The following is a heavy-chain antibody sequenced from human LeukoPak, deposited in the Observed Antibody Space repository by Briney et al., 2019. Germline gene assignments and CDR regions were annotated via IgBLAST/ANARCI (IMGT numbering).Heavy chain of an antibody. CDR3: AKDHRRITIFGVVIPSGNYCYYGMDV. J-gene: IGHJ6*02. CDR2: ISYDGSNK. CDR1: GFTFSSYG. Sequence: PGRSLRLSCAASGFTFSSYGMHWVRQAPGKGLEWVAVISYDGSNKYYADSVKGRFTISRDNSKNTLYLQMNSLRAEDTAVYYSAKDHRRITIFGVVIPSGNYCYYGMDVWGQGTTVTVSS. V-gene: IGHV3-30*18. D-gene: IGHD3-3*01.